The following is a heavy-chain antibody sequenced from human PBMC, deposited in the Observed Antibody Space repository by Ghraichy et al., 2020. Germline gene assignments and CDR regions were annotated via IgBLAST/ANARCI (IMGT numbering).Heavy chain of an antibody. CDR2: ITWDGDNT. CDR1: GFTFDDHA. D-gene: IGHD2-2*01. J-gene: IGHJ6*02. Sequence: GGSLRLSCAASGFTFDDHAMHWVRQAPGKGLEYISLITWDGDNTYYADSVRGRFTVSRDNSKNTLYLQMNSLRAEETARYFCVKDRGTSGDGYGMDVWGQGTTVTVFS. V-gene: IGHV3-43D*03. CDR3: VKDRGTSGDGYGMDV.